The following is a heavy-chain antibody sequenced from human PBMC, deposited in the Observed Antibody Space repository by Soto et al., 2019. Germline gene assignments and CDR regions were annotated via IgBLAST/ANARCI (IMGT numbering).Heavy chain of an antibody. CDR2: INPDSGDT. J-gene: IGHJ6*02. CDR1: GYTFTSYG. V-gene: IGHV1-2*02. D-gene: IGHD3-3*02. CDR3: ARDRGNMVAIFHHYYGMDV. Sequence: ASVKVSCKASGYTFTSYGISWVRQAPGQGLEWMGWINPDSGDTKYAQKFQGRVTMTRDTSISTVYMELSRLKSDDTAVYYCARDRGNMVAIFHHYYGMDVWGQGTTVTVS.